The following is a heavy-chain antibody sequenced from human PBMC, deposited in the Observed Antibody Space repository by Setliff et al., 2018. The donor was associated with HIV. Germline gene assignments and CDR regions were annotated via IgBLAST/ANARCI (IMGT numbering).Heavy chain of an antibody. CDR3: ARLRLYNSALDY. CDR2: IYSDGST. J-gene: IGHJ4*02. D-gene: IGHD3-10*01. V-gene: IGHV3-66*02. CDR1: GFTVSTYY. Sequence: GGSLRLSCAASGFTVSTYYMSWVRQAPGKGLEWVSTIYSDGSTYHADSVNGRSTLSRDISENALYLQIDSLRTEDTAVYYCARLRLYNSALDYWGQGTLVTVSS.